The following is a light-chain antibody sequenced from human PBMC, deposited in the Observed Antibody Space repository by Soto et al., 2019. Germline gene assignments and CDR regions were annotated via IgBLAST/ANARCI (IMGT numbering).Light chain of an antibody. J-gene: IGLJ3*02. CDR3: HSYDSGLRGWV. CDR1: SSNIGAGSD. Sequence: QAVVTQPPSVSGAPGQRVTISCTGSSSNIGAGSDVHWYQQLPGTAPKLLIFRNINRPSGVPDRFSGSKSGTSASLAITGLQTEDEADYYCHSYDSGLRGWVFGGGTKLTVL. V-gene: IGLV1-40*01. CDR2: RNI.